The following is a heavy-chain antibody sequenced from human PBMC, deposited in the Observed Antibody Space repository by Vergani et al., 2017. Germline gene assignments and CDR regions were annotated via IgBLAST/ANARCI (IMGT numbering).Heavy chain of an antibody. V-gene: IGHV3-23*04. CDR1: GFTFSSYA. J-gene: IGHJ3*02. D-gene: IGHD6-19*01. Sequence: IQLVESGGGVVQPGGSLRLSCAASGFTFSSYAMSWVRQAPGKGLEWVSAISGSGGSTYYADSVKGRFTISRDISKNTLFLHMNSLRPEDTAVYYCAKVGRSEVAGTFGAFDIWGQGTMVTVSS. CDR3: AKVGRSEVAGTFGAFDI. CDR2: ISGSGGST.